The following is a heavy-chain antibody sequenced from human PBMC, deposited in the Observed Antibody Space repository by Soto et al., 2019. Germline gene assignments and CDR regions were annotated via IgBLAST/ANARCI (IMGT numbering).Heavy chain of an antibody. J-gene: IGHJ4*02. CDR3: ARIAAAGTSVDY. CDR1: GGSISSSNW. D-gene: IGHD6-13*01. CDR2: IYHSGST. V-gene: IGHV4-4*02. Sequence: QVQLQESGPGLVKPSATLSLTCAVSGGSISSSNWWSWVRQPPVKGLEWIGEIYHSGSTNYNPSLRSRVTISVDKSKIQFSLNHSSVNAADTAVYYGARIAAAGTSVDYWGQGTLVTVA.